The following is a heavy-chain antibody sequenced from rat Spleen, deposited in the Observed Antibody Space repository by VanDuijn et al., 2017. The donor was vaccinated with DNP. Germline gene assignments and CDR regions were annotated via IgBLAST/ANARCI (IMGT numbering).Heavy chain of an antibody. CDR2: IIYDGSST. V-gene: IGHV5S10*01. CDR1: GFTFSDYA. D-gene: IGHD1-7*01. J-gene: IGHJ3*01. CDR3: ATSSYFGYDYGFAY. Sequence: EVQLMESGGGLVQPGNSLKLSCAASGFTFSDYAMAWVRQSPKKGLEWVATIIYDGSSTYYRDSVRGRFTISRDYARSTLYLQMDSLRSEDTATYYCATSSYFGYDYGFAYWGQGTLVTVSS.